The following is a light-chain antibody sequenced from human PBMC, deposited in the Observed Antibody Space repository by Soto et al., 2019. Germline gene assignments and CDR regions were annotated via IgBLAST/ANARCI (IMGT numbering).Light chain of an antibody. CDR2: AAS. J-gene: IGKJ5*01. Sequence: DIQMTQSPSSLSASVGDRVTITCRASQSISSYLNWYQQKPGKAPKLLIYAASSLQSGVPSRFSGSGSGTDFTLTISSLQPEDFATYYCQHSYSTPRAITFGQGTRLEIK. CDR3: QHSYSTPRAIT. CDR1: QSISSY. V-gene: IGKV1-39*01.